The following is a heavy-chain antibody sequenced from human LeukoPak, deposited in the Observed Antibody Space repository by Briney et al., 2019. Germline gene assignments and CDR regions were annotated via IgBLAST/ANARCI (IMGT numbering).Heavy chain of an antibody. Sequence: GGSLRLSCAASGFTFSSYAMSWVRQAPGKGLEWVAVISYDGSNKYYADSVKGRFTISRDNSKNTLYLQMNSLRAEDTAVYYCARDRSMVRGVGYNWFDPWGQGTLVTVSS. V-gene: IGHV3-30-3*01. CDR1: GFTFSSYA. D-gene: IGHD3-10*01. J-gene: IGHJ5*02. CDR3: ARDRSMVRGVGYNWFDP. CDR2: ISYDGSNK.